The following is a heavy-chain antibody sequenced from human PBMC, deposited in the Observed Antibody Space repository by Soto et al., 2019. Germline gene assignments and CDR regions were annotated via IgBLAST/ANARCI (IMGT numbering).Heavy chain of an antibody. D-gene: IGHD1-26*01. V-gene: IGHV4-34*01. CDR3: ERDMHAGFTHYFDP. Sequence: SETLSLTCAVYGASLSYNYRTWLRQRPGKGLEWIGEINHSGNTNYNPSLRSRVTISIDTSKNQLSLNLRSVSAADTAVYYCERDMHAGFTHYFDPWGQGTLVTVSS. J-gene: IGHJ5*02. CDR1: GASLSYNY. CDR2: INHSGNT.